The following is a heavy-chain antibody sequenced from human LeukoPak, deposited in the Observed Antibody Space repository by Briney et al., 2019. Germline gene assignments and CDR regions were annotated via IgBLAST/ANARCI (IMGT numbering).Heavy chain of an antibody. Sequence: QSGGSLRLSCAASGFTFSSYAMNWVRQAPGKGLEWVSAISGSGGSTYYADSVKGRFTISRDNSKNTLYLQMNSLRAEDTAVYYCARDPARSGPVEYFQHWGQGTPVTVSS. CDR1: GFTFSSYA. CDR2: ISGSGGST. J-gene: IGHJ1*01. D-gene: IGHD2-15*01. CDR3: ARDPARSGPVEYFQH. V-gene: IGHV3-23*01.